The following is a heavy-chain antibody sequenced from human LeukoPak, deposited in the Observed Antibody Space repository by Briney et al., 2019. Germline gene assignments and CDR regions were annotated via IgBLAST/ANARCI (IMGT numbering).Heavy chain of an antibody. V-gene: IGHV4-59*08. D-gene: IGHD3-16*01. CDR1: GFTISPYH. J-gene: IGHJ4*02. Sequence: WESLSLSCTASGFTISPYHRSWIRQPPGKGLEWIGDISFSGITHYNASLKSRVTMSVDTSRNHFSLILSSVTAADTALYYCVRHAGGTTYDYWGQGTLVTVSS. CDR2: ISFSGIT. CDR3: VRHAGGTTYDY.